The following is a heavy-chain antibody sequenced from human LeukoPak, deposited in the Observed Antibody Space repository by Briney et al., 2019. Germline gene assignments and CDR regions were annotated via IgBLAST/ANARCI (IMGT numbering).Heavy chain of an antibody. CDR3: ARGLVVVAATRWFDP. Sequence: PETLSLTCAVSGYSLSSGYYWGWIRQPPGKGLEWIGSIYHSGSTFYNPSLKRRVTISIDTSKNQFSLKLSSVTAADTAVYYCARGLVVVAATRWFDPWGQGTLVTVSS. V-gene: IGHV4-38-2*01. CDR1: GYSLSSGYY. D-gene: IGHD2-15*01. J-gene: IGHJ5*02. CDR2: IYHSGST.